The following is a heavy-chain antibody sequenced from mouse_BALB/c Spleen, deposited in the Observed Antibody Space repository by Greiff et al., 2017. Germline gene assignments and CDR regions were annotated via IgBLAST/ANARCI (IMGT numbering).Heavy chain of an antibody. J-gene: IGHJ3*01. CDR3: TAPFAY. Sequence: DVMLVESGGGLVQPGGSMKLSCVASGFTFSNYWMNWVRQSPEKGLEWVAEIRLKSNNYATHYAESVKGRFTISRDDSKSSVYLQMNNLRAEDTGIYYCTAPFAYWGQGTLVTVSA. V-gene: IGHV6-6*02. CDR2: IRLKSNNYAT. CDR1: GFTFSNYW.